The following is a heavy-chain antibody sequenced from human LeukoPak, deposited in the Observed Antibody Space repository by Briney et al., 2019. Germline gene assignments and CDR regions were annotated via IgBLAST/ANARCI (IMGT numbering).Heavy chain of an antibody. Sequence: GASVKVSCKASGYTFTNYGISWVRQAPGQGLEWMGGIIPIFGTANYAQKFQGRVTIAADESTSTAYMELSSLRSEDTAVYYCARDHHYYDSSGYYYYFDYWGQGTLVTVSS. CDR2: IIPIFGTA. J-gene: IGHJ4*02. D-gene: IGHD3-22*01. V-gene: IGHV1-69*13. CDR3: ARDHHYYDSSGYYYYFDY. CDR1: GYTFTNYG.